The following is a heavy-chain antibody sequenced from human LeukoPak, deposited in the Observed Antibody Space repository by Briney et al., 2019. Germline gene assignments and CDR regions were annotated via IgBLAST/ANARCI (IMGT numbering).Heavy chain of an antibody. CDR3: ARDGGFGGTYFDY. D-gene: IGHD3-10*01. CDR1: GGSISSGSYY. Sequence: PSETLSLTCTVSGGSISSGSYYWSWIRQPAGKGLEWIGRIYTSGSTNYNPSLKSRVTISVDTSKNQFSLKLSSVTAADTAVYYCARDGGFGGTYFDYWGQGTLVTASS. J-gene: IGHJ4*02. V-gene: IGHV4-61*02. CDR2: IYTSGST.